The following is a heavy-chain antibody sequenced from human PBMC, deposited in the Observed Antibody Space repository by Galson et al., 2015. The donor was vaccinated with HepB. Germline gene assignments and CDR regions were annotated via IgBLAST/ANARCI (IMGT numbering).Heavy chain of an antibody. J-gene: IGHJ4*02. D-gene: IGHD2-15*01. CDR3: ARGGIVVVVAGPLDY. Sequence: SVKVSCKASGGTFSSYAISWVRQAPGQGLEWMGGIIPIFGTANYAQKFQGRVTITADESTSTAYMELSSLRSEDTAVYYCARGGIVVVVAGPLDYWGQGTLVTVSS. V-gene: IGHV1-69*13. CDR2: IIPIFGTA. CDR1: GGTFSSYA.